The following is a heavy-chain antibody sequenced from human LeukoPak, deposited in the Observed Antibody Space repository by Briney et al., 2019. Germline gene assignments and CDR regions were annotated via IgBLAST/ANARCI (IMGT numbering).Heavy chain of an antibody. J-gene: IGHJ4*02. CDR3: AKIPDVSDY. CDR2: IGASGDSI. Sequence: PGGSLRLSCAASGFTFSSYAMSWVRQAPGRGLVWVSSIGASGDSIYYTDSVKGRLTISRDNSKNTLYLQMSSLRVEDTAVYYCAKIPDVSDYWGQGTLVTVSS. CDR1: GFTFSSYA. V-gene: IGHV3-23*01. D-gene: IGHD5/OR15-5a*01.